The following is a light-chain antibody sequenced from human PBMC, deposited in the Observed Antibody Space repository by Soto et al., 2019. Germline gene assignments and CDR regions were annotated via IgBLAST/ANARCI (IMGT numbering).Light chain of an antibody. CDR1: QSIFNY. J-gene: IGKJ2*01. V-gene: IGKV1-39*01. Sequence: DIQMTQSPSTLSASVGDRVTITCRASQSIFNYLNWYQKKPGKAPELLISSASSLQGGFPSRFSGSGSGTVFTLTISSQQREDFATYYCQQSYSPSYSFGQGTKVDIK. CDR3: QQSYSPSYS. CDR2: SAS.